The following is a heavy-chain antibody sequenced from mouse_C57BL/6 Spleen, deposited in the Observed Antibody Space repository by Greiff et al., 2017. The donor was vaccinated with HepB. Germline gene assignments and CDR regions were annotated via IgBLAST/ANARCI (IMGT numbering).Heavy chain of an antibody. CDR2: IYPGGGYT. CDR1: GYTFTNYW. CDR3: ARGVTGYFDV. Sequence: VQGVESGAELVRPGTSVKMSCKASGYTFTNYWIGWAKQRPGHGLEWIGDIYPGGGYTNYNEKFKGKATLTADKSSSTAYMQFSSLTSEDSAIYYCARGVTGYFDVWGTGTTVTVSS. V-gene: IGHV1-63*01. J-gene: IGHJ1*03. D-gene: IGHD2-2*01.